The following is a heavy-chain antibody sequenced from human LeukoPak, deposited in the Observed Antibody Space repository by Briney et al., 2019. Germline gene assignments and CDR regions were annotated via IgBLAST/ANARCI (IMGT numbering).Heavy chain of an antibody. CDR1: GFTFSDYY. Sequence: GGSLRLSCAASGFTFSDYYMSWIRQAPGKGLEWVSYISSSGSTIYYADSVEGRFTISRDNAKNSLYLQMNSLRAEDTAVYYCARATPWPYYYGMDVWGQGITVTVSS. CDR2: ISSSGSTI. J-gene: IGHJ6*02. D-gene: IGHD2-15*01. V-gene: IGHV3-11*01. CDR3: ARATPWPYYYGMDV.